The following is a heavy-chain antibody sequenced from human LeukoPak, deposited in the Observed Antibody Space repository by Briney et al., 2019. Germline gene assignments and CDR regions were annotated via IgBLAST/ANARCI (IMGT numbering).Heavy chain of an antibody. CDR2: IYYGGST. J-gene: IGHJ4*02. Sequence: PWETLSLTCTVSGGSISSSSYYWGWIRQPPGKGLEWIGSIYYGGSTYYNSSPKSRVTISVDTSKNQFSLKLSSVTAADTAVYYCARDLRGFGELVYWGQGTLVTVSS. V-gene: IGHV4-39*07. CDR3: ARDLRGFGELVY. CDR1: GGSISSSSYY. D-gene: IGHD3-10*01.